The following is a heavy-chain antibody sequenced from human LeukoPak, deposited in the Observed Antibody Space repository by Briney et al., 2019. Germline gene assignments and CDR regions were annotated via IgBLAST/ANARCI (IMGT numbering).Heavy chain of an antibody. V-gene: IGHV3-66*01. D-gene: IGHD1-26*01. J-gene: IGHJ4*02. CDR1: GFTVSSNY. CDR3: AREWELRYFDY. CDR2: IYSGGST. Sequence: GSLRLSCSASGFTVSSNYMSWGRQAPGRGLEWVSVIYSGGSTYYADSVKGRFTISRDNSKNTLYLQMNSLRAEDTAVYYCAREWELRYFDYWGQGTLVTVSS.